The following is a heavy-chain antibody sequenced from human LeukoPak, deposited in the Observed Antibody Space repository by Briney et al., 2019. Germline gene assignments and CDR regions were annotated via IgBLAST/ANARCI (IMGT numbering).Heavy chain of an antibody. V-gene: IGHV1-8*01. CDR3: ARGLLEFDFDY. CDR1: VYTFTHYD. CDR2: VNPNSGNT. D-gene: IGHD1-1*01. J-gene: IGHJ4*02. Sequence: ASVKVSCKASVYTFTHYDMNWVRQAPGQGLEWMGWVNPNSGNTGYGQKFQGRVTMTRNTSITTAYMELSSLTSEDTAVYYCARGLLEFDFDYWGQGTLVTVSS.